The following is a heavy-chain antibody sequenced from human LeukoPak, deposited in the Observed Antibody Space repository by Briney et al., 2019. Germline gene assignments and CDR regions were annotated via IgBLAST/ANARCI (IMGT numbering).Heavy chain of an antibody. Sequence: SETLSLTCAVYGGSFSDYFWNWIRQSPGKGLEWIGEINHGGGTRYNPSLKSRATILVDTSKKQFSLNLTSVTAADTAVYYCARGEDGTGDYRPTYFDSWGQGTLVTVSS. CDR2: INHGGGT. D-gene: IGHD4-17*01. V-gene: IGHV4-34*01. CDR1: GGSFSDYF. J-gene: IGHJ4*02. CDR3: ARGEDGTGDYRPTYFDS.